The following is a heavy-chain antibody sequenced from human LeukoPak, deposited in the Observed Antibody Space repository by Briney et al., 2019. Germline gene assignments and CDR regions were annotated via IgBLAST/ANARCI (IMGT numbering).Heavy chain of an antibody. J-gene: IGHJ6*02. Sequence: GGSLRLSCAASGFTFSTYGIHWVRQAPGKGLEWVAVISYDGSNKYYEGSVKGRFTISRDNSKNTLYLQMNSLRAEDTAVYYCAKDRATGTHYYYYGLDVWGQGTTVTVSS. D-gene: IGHD1-1*01. V-gene: IGHV3-30*18. CDR3: AKDRATGTHYYYYGLDV. CDR1: GFTFSTYG. CDR2: ISYDGSNK.